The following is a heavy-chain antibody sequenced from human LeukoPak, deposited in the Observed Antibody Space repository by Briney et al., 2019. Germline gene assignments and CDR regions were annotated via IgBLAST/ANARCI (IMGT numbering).Heavy chain of an antibody. CDR3: ARENSSGYSYYFDY. V-gene: IGHV3-30*19. CDR1: GFTFSSYG. CDR2: ISYDGSNK. D-gene: IGHD3-22*01. J-gene: IGHJ4*02. Sequence: GGSLRLSCAASGFTFSSYGMHWVRQAPGKGLEWVAVISYDGSNKYCADSVKGRFTISRDNSKNTLYLQMNSLRAEDTAVYYCARENSSGYSYYFDYWGQGTLVTVSS.